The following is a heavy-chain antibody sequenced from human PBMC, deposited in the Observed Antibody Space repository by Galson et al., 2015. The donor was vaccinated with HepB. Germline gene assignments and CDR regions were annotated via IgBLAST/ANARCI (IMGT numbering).Heavy chain of an antibody. J-gene: IGHJ4*02. Sequence: QSGAEVKKPGESLKISYKGSGYSFTSYWIGWVRQMPRKGLEWMGIIYPGDSDTRYSPSFQGQVTISADKSISTAYLQWSSLKASDTAMYYCARSRQYYDSSGYYSQSFDYWGQGTLVTVSS. CDR2: IYPGDSDT. CDR1: GYSFTSYW. D-gene: IGHD3-22*01. V-gene: IGHV5-51*03. CDR3: ARSRQYYDSSGYYSQSFDY.